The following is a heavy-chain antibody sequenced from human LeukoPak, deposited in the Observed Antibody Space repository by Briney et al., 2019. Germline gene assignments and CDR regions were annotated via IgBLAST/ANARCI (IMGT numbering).Heavy chain of an antibody. CDR2: IYHYGTT. CDR1: GGSVTSYY. CDR3: ARPRNFYDSGSFSHVYDAIDI. Sequence: SETLSLTCTVSGGSVTSYYWTWIRQPPGKGLEWIASIYHYGTTYYNPSLKSRVTISVDTSKNQFSLEVNSVTAADTAVYFCARPRNFYDSGSFSHVYDAIDIWGRGTMVTVSS. J-gene: IGHJ3*02. D-gene: IGHD3-10*01. V-gene: IGHV4-59*08.